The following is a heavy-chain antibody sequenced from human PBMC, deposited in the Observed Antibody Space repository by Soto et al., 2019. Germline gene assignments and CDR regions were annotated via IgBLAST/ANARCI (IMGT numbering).Heavy chain of an antibody. CDR2: INHSGST. V-gene: IGHV4-34*01. J-gene: IGHJ3*02. Sequence: SDTLSLTCAVYGGSFSGYYWSWIRQPPGKGLEWIGEINHSGSTNYNPSLKSRVTISVDTSKNQFSLKLSSVTAADTAVYYCAREGRVVRGVTNQGAFDIWGQGTMVTVSS. CDR3: AREGRVVRGVTNQGAFDI. CDR1: GGSFSGYY. D-gene: IGHD3-10*01.